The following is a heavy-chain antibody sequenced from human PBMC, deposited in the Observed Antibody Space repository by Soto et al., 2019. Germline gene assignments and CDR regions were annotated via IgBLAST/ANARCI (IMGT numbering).Heavy chain of an antibody. CDR1: GYTFTSYY. Sequence: GASVKVSCKAPGYTFTSYYMHWVRQAPGQGLEWMGIINPSGGSTSYAQKFQGRVTMTRDTSTSTVYMELSSLRSEDTAVYYCARDVGSSWYLRYFQHWGQGTLVTVSS. D-gene: IGHD6-13*01. J-gene: IGHJ1*01. CDR3: ARDVGSSWYLRYFQH. V-gene: IGHV1-46*01. CDR2: INPSGGST.